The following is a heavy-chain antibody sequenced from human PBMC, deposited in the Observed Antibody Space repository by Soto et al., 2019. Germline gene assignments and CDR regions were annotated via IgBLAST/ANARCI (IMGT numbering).Heavy chain of an antibody. V-gene: IGHV3-7*01. Sequence: EVQLVESGGGLVQPGGSLRLSCADSGFTFSSYWISWVRQAPVKGLEWVGNIKQDGSEENYVDSVKGRFTISRDNAKNSMYLQMNSLRVEDTAVYYCARIAASGRGWDVWGQGTTVGVSS. CDR3: ARIAASGRGWDV. D-gene: IGHD6-13*01. CDR2: IKQDGSEE. CDR1: GFTFSSYW. J-gene: IGHJ6*02.